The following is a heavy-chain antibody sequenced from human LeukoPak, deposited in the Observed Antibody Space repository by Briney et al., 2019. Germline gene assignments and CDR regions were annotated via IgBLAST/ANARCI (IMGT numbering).Heavy chain of an antibody. CDR1: GYTFTSYG. CDR2: ISAYNGNT. V-gene: IGHV1-18*01. D-gene: IGHD5-12*01. J-gene: IGHJ6*02. CDR3: ARGVDYYYYYYGMDV. Sequence: ASVKVSCKASGYTFTSYGISWVRQAPGQGLEWMGWISAYNGNTNYAQKLQGRVTMTTDTSTSTAYMELRSLRSDDTAVYYCARGVDYYYYYYGMDVWGQGTTVTVSS.